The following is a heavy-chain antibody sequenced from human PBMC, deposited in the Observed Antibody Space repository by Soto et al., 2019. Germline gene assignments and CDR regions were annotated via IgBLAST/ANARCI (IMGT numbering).Heavy chain of an antibody. CDR1: GFSLTSYGVG. CDR2: IYWDNDK. CDR3: AHSRGSGSVWYFDL. J-gene: IGHJ2*01. Sequence: SGPTLVNPAQTLTLTCTFSGFSLTSYGVGVGWIRQPPGKALECLAVIYWDNDKRYSPSLRSRLTITKDTSKNQVVLTLTNVDPADTSTYYCAHSRGSGSVWYFDLWGRGTLVTVSS. V-gene: IGHV2-5*02. D-gene: IGHD3-10*01.